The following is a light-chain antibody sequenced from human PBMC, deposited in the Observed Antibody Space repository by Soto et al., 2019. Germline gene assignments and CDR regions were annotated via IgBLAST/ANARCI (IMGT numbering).Light chain of an antibody. CDR1: IRDVGAYNL. CDR3: SAYTASSTLV. CDR2: EVR. J-gene: IGLJ3*02. V-gene: IGLV2-14*01. Sequence: QSALTQPASVSGSAGQSITISCSGTIRDVGAYNLVSWYQQHPGTAPKLMIYEVRNRPSGISSRFSGSRSGNTASLTISGLEAEDEGDYYCSAYTASSTLVFGGGTKLTVL.